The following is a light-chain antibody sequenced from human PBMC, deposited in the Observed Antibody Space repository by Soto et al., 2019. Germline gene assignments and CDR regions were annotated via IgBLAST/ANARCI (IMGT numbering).Light chain of an antibody. CDR2: QVS. V-gene: IGLV2-14*01. J-gene: IGLJ1*01. CDR3: CSYTSSSPYV. Sequence: QSALAQPASVSGSPGQSITISCTGTSSDLGGYNFVSWYQHHPGKAPKLMIYQVSNRPSGVSNRLSGSKSGNTASLTISGLQAEDEADYYCCSYTSSSPYVFGTGTKVTV. CDR1: SSDLGGYNF.